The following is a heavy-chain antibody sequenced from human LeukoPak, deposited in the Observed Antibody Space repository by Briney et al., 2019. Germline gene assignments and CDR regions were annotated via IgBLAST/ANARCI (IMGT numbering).Heavy chain of an antibody. CDR3: ARGRWLQYET. D-gene: IGHD5-24*01. Sequence: SEILSLTCGVYGESFSGDYWSWIRQPPGKGLEWIGEINQSGSTNYIPSLKSRVTISVDTSKNQFSLKLISVTAADTAVYYCARGRWLQYETWGQGTLVTVSS. CDR1: GESFSGDY. J-gene: IGHJ5*02. V-gene: IGHV4-34*01. CDR2: INQSGST.